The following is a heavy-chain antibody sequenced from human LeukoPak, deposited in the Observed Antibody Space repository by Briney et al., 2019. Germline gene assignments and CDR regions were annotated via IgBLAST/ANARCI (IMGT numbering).Heavy chain of an antibody. J-gene: IGHJ4*02. CDR3: ARGAYQWYFDY. V-gene: IGHV3-30*04. CDR2: ISSDGKNE. Sequence: GGSLRLSCAASRFIFNDYAIHWVRQAPGKGLEWVAVISSDGKNEYYADFVKGRSTISRDNSKNTLYLQMNSLRVEDTAVYYCARGAYQWYFDYWGQGTLATVSS. D-gene: IGHD6-19*01. CDR1: RFIFNDYA.